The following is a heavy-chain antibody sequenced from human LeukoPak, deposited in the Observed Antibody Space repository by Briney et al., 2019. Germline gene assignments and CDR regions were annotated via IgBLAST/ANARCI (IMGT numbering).Heavy chain of an antibody. Sequence: ASVKVSCKASGYTFTSYGISWVRQAPGQGLEWMGWISAYNGNTNYAQKLQGRVTMTTDTSTSTAYMELRSLRSDDTAVYYCARDYYDSSGYYYVFALVRTFDYWGQGTLVTVSS. CDR2: ISAYNGNT. CDR3: ARDYYDSSGYYYVFALVRTFDY. CDR1: GYTFTSYG. D-gene: IGHD3-22*01. J-gene: IGHJ4*02. V-gene: IGHV1-18*01.